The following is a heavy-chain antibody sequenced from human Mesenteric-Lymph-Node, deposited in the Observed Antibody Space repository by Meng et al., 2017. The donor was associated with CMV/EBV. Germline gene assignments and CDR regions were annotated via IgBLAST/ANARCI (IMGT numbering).Heavy chain of an antibody. CDR1: GFSVSSSY. Sequence: GESLKISCAASGFSVSSSYMTWVRQAPGKGLVWVSRINGDGTSTSYADSVKGRFTISRDNAKNTLYLQMDSLRAEDTAVYYCARDPAEWEFPQDYWGQGTLVTVSS. CDR3: ARDPAEWEFPQDY. V-gene: IGHV3-74*01. J-gene: IGHJ4*02. CDR2: INGDGTST. D-gene: IGHD1-26*01.